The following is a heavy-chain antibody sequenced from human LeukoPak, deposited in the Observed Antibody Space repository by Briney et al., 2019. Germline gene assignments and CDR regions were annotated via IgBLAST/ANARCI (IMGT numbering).Heavy chain of an antibody. D-gene: IGHD2-2*01. CDR3: ARRSYCSSIICSRTFDY. Sequence: SETLSLTCTVSGGSISSNNYYWGWIRQPPGKGLEWIGNIYFTGSTYYSPSLKSRVTISVDTSNNQFSLKLNSVTAADTAVYYCARRSYCSSIICSRTFDYWGQGTLVIVSS. J-gene: IGHJ4*02. V-gene: IGHV4-39*01. CDR2: IYFTGST. CDR1: GGSISSNNYY.